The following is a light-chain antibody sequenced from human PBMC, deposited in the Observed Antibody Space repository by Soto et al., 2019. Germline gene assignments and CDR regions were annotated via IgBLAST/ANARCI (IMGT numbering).Light chain of an antibody. V-gene: IGLV1-40*01. CDR1: SSNIGAGYD. CDR3: QSYDSSLSGYVV. CDR2: GNS. Sequence: QSVLTQPPSVSGAPGQRVTISCTGSSSNIGAGYDVHWYQQLPGTAPKLLMYGNSNRPSGVPDRVSGSKSGTSASLAITGLQAEDEADYYCQSYDSSLSGYVVFGGGTKLIVL. J-gene: IGLJ2*01.